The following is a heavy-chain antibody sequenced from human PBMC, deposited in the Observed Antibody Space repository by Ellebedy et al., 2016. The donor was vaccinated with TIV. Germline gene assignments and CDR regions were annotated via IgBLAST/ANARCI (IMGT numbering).Heavy chain of an antibody. D-gene: IGHD2-21*01. CDR1: GFTFSKHA. CDR2: ISGSGFST. CDR3: AKPIGQMTQFQHTLDV. Sequence: GGSLRLXXRASGFTFSKHAMSWVRQAPGKGLEWVSAISGSGFSTYYADSVKGRFTISRDNSKSTLSLQMNSLRAEDTAVYYCAKPIGQMTQFQHTLDVWGQGTTVTVSS. V-gene: IGHV3-23*01. J-gene: IGHJ6*02.